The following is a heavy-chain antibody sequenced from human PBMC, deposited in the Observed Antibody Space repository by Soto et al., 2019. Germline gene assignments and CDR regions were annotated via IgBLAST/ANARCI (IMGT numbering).Heavy chain of an antibody. J-gene: IGHJ3*01. CDR1: GFTFRTYW. CDR2: IKQDGSEK. CDR3: ARDGLYCTYANCRGDAYDV. D-gene: IGHD2-8*01. Sequence: EVQLVGSGGGLVQPGGSLRLSCVASGFTFRTYWMTWVRQAPGKGLEWVANIKQDGSEKYYVDSVRGRFAISRDNAKDSVYLQINSLRVEDTGVYYCARDGLYCTYANCRGDAYDVWDQGTMVTVSS. V-gene: IGHV3-7*04.